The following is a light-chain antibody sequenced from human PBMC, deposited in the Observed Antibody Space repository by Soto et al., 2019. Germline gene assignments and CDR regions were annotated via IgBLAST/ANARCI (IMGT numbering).Light chain of an antibody. J-gene: IGKJ2*01. V-gene: IGKV3-20*01. CDR2: GAS. CDR3: QQYGSSSYT. CDR1: QSVSSSY. Sequence: EIVLTQSPGTLSLSPGERATLSCRASQSVSSSYLGWYQQKPGQAPRLLIYGASSRATGIPDRFNGSGSGTDFTLTISRLEPEDFAVYYCQQYGSSSYTFGQGTKLEIK.